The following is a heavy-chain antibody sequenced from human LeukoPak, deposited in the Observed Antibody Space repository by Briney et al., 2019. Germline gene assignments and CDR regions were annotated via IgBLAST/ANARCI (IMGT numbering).Heavy chain of an antibody. D-gene: IGHD3-9*01. CDR2: INTDGSST. V-gene: IGHV3-74*01. J-gene: IGHJ4*02. CDR3: AVLTGYYGV. Sequence: GGSLRLSCAASGFIFSSSWVHWVRQVPGRGLVWVSGINTDGSSTGYADSVKGRFTISRDNARDTVYLQMNSLGAEDTAVYYCAVLTGYYGVRGQGTLVTVSS. CDR1: GFIFSSSW.